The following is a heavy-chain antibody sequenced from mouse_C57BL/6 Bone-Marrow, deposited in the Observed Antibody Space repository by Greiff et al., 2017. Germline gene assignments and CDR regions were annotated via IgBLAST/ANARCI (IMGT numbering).Heavy chain of an antibody. Sequence: QVQLQQSGAELVKPGASVKISCKASGYAFSSYWMNWVKQRPGKGLEWIGQIYPGDGDTNYNGKFKGKATLTADKSSSTAYMQRSSLTSEYSAVYFCAIERTPCYAMDYWGQGTSVTVSS. CDR1: GYAFSSYW. J-gene: IGHJ4*01. V-gene: IGHV1-80*01. CDR2: IYPGDGDT. CDR3: AIERTPCYAMDY.